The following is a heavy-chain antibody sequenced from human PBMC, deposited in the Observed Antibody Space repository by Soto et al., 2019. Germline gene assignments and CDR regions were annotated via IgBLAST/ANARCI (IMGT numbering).Heavy chain of an antibody. CDR2: IYPDDSNT. J-gene: IGHJ6*02. CDR3: ARLGNWGQGYYYGMDV. Sequence: GESLKISCKGSGYGFYGYWIGWVRQMPGKGLEWMGIIYPDDSNTRYSPSFQGQVTISADKSISTAYLQWSSLKASDTAMYYCARLGNWGQGYYYGMDVWGQGTTVTVSS. V-gene: IGHV5-51*01. D-gene: IGHD3-16*01. CDR1: GYGFYGYW.